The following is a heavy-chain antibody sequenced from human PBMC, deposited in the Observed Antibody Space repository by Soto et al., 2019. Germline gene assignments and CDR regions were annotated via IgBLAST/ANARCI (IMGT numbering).Heavy chain of an antibody. V-gene: IGHV4-34*01. CDR3: ARSGYSDY. CDR2: INHSGST. CDR1: GGSFSGYY. D-gene: IGHD3-22*01. J-gene: IGHJ4*02. Sequence: ETLSLTCAVYGGSFSGYYWSWIRQPPGKGLEWIGEINHSGSTNYNPSLKSRVTISVDTSKNQFSLKLSSVTAADTAVYYCARSGYSDYWGQGTLVTVSS.